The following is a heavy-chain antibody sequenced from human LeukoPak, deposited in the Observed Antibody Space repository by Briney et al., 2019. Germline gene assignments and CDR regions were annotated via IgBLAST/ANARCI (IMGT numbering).Heavy chain of an antibody. D-gene: IGHD3-10*01. CDR1: GGSINDYY. CDR3: AGDFSGRRPFEL. Sequence: KSSETLSLTCTVSGGSINDYYWNWLRQPPGKGLEWIGFIYYRGTTNNNPSLKSRVTTSIDTSKKQFSLNLSSVTAADTAIYYCAGDFSGRRPFELWGQGILVTVSS. CDR2: IYYRGTT. J-gene: IGHJ4*02. V-gene: IGHV4-59*03.